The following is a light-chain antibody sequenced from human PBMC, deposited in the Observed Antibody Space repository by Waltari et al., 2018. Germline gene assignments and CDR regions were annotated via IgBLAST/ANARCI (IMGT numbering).Light chain of an antibody. V-gene: IGKV1-39*01. J-gene: IGKJ4*01. CDR1: QSISSY. CDR2: SAS. CDR3: QQSYSAPLT. Sequence: DIQMTQSPSSLSASVGDRVTITCRASQSISSYLNWYQQKPGKAPKLLITSASSLQRGVPSRFSGSGSGTDFTLTITSLQPEDFATYYCQQSYSAPLTFGGGTKVELK.